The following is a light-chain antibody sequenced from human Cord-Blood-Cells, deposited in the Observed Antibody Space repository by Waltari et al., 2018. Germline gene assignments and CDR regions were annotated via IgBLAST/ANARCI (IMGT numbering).Light chain of an antibody. CDR3: QQRSNWPPHT. CDR1: QSVSSY. Sequence: EIVFTQSPATLSLSPGERATLSCMASQSVSSYLAWYQQKPGQAPRLLIYDASNRATGIPARFSGSGSGTDVTLTISSLEPEDFAVYYCQQRSNWPPHTFGGGTKVEIK. CDR2: DAS. V-gene: IGKV3-11*01. J-gene: IGKJ4*01.